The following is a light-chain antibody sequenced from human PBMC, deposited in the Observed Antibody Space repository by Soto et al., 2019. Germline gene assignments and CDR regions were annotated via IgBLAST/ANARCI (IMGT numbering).Light chain of an antibody. CDR1: QSISSW. CDR3: QQYNSYWT. V-gene: IGKV1-5*03. J-gene: IGKJ1*01. CDR2: KAC. Sequence: DIKMTQSPSTLSASVGDRVTITCRASQSISSWLAWYQQKPGKAPKLLIYKACSLESGVPSRFSGSGSGTEFTLTISSLQPDDFATYYCQQYNSYWTFGQGTKVEIK.